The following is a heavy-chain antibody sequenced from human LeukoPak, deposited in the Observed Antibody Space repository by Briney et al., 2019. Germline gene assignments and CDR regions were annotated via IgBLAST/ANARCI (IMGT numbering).Heavy chain of an antibody. CDR2: ISSDGSRV. CDR1: GFTFSDYW. J-gene: IGHJ6*03. D-gene: IGHD6-6*01. Sequence: GGTLRLSCAASGFTFSDYWMHWVRQAPGKGLVWVSRISSDGSRVTYADSVKGRFTISRDNAKNTLYLQMNSLRAEDTAVYYCASPNPRIAARPYYYYYMDVWGKGTTVTVSS. V-gene: IGHV3-74*01. CDR3: ASPNPRIAARPYYYYYMDV.